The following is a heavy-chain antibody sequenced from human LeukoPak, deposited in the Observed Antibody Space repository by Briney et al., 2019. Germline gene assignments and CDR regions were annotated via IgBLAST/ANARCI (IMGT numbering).Heavy chain of an antibody. CDR3: ARDRGKDYFDY. Sequence: GGSLTLSCAPSRFTFSSHGMHWVRHGPHKGLEWVAFIRNDGSKKYYADSVKGRFTISRDNSKITLYLQMNSLRAEDTAVYYCARDRGKDYFDYWGQGTLVTVSS. D-gene: IGHD3-10*01. CDR2: IRNDGSKK. CDR1: RFTFSSHG. J-gene: IGHJ4*02. V-gene: IGHV3-30*02.